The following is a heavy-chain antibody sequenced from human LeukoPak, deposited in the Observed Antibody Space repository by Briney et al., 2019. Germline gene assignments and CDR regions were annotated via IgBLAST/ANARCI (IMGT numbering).Heavy chain of an antibody. CDR2: INPNSGGT. V-gene: IGHV1-2*02. J-gene: IGHJ3*02. CDR3: ARVGDYYDSSGYYRPDAFDI. Sequence: GASVKVSCKASGYTFTGYYMHWVRQAPGQGLEWMGWINPNSGGTNYAQKFQGRVTMTRDTSISTAYMELSRLRSDDTAVYYCARVGDYYDSSGYYRPDAFDIWGQGTMVTVSS. D-gene: IGHD3-22*01. CDR1: GYTFTGYY.